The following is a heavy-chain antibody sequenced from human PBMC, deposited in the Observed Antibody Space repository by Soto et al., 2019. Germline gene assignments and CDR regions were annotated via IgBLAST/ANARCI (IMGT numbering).Heavy chain of an antibody. CDR2: INSDGSST. D-gene: IGHD6-13*01. Sequence: EVQLVESGGGLVQPGGSLRLSCAASGFTFSSYWMHWVRQAPGKGLVWVSRINSDGSSTSYADSVKGRFTISRDNAKNTLYLQMNSLRAEDTAVYYCARTIARVYYYYGMDVWGQGTTVTVSS. V-gene: IGHV3-74*01. CDR3: ARTIARVYYYYGMDV. CDR1: GFTFSSYW. J-gene: IGHJ6*02.